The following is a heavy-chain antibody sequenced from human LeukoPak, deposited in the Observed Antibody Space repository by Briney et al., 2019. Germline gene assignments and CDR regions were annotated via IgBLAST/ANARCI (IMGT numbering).Heavy chain of an antibody. CDR2: INTNTGNP. V-gene: IGHV7-4-1*02. D-gene: IGHD3-10*01. J-gene: IGHJ4*02. CDR3: ARAGYGSGSSEDYFDY. CDR1: GYTFTSYA. Sequence: GASVKVSCKASGYTFTSYAMNWVRQAPGQGLEWMGWINTNTGNPTYAQGFTGRFVFSLDTSVSTAYLQISSLRAEDTAVYYCARAGYGSGSSEDYFDYWGQGTLVTVSS.